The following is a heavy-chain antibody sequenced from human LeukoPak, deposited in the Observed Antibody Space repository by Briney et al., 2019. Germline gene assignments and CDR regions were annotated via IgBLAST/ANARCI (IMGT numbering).Heavy chain of an antibody. D-gene: IGHD3-22*01. Sequence: GGSLRLSCAASGFIFSSHWMTWVRQAPGKGPEWVANIKGDGSQKNYVDSVKGRFTISRDSAKNSLFLQMNSLRAEDTAVYYCATPLDYYDSSGYHQGGDWGQGTLVTVSS. J-gene: IGHJ4*02. CDR1: GFIFSSHW. CDR2: IKGDGSQK. V-gene: IGHV3-7*03. CDR3: ATPLDYYDSSGYHQGGD.